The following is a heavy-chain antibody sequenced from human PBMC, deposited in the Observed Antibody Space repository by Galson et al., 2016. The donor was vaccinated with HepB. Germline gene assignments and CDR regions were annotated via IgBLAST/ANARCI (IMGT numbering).Heavy chain of an antibody. CDR2: IYHSGST. Sequence: TLSLTCTVSGGSISSGGYYWSWIRQHPGKGLEWIGYIYHSGSTYYNPSLKSRVSISVDTSKNQFSLKLSSVTAADTAVYYCARRGFGELLPNWFDPWGQGTLVTVSS. V-gene: IGHV4-31*03. D-gene: IGHD3-10*01. CDR1: GGSISSGGYY. J-gene: IGHJ5*02. CDR3: ARRGFGELLPNWFDP.